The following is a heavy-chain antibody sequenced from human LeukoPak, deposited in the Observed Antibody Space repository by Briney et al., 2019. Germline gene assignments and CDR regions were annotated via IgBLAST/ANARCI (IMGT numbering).Heavy chain of an antibody. Sequence: ASLRLSCEASGFIFSDHWMHWVRQAPGKVLVWVSRINNEGTDTVYADSVRGRFTISRDNAKNTVYLQMNSLRVEDTAVYYCARGGHGSFDYWGQGTLVTVSS. CDR3: ARGGHGSFDY. CDR2: INNEGTDT. V-gene: IGHV3-74*01. CDR1: GFIFSDHW. J-gene: IGHJ4*02.